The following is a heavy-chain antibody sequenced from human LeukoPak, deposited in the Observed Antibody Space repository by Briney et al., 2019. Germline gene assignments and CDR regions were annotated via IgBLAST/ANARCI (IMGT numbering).Heavy chain of an antibody. D-gene: IGHD5-24*01. Sequence: SETLSLTWAVSGGSISSGGYSWSWIRQPPGKGLEWIGYIYHSGSTYYNPSLKSRVTISVDRSKNQFSLKLSSVTAADTAVYYCARAGLQVWFDPWGQGTLVTVSS. CDR3: ARAGLQVWFDP. CDR2: IYHSGST. V-gene: IGHV4-30-2*01. J-gene: IGHJ5*02. CDR1: GGSISSGGYS.